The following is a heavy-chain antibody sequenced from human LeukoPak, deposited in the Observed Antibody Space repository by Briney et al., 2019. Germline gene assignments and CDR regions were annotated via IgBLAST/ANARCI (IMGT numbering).Heavy chain of an antibody. Sequence: ATVKVSCKASGYNFTGYYMHWVRQAPGQGLEWMGWINPNSGGTNYAQKFQGRVTMTRDTSISTAYMELSRLRSDDTAVYYCARGYDILTGSFDYWGQGTLVTVSS. CDR3: ARGYDILTGSFDY. D-gene: IGHD3-9*01. CDR2: INPNSGGT. CDR1: GYNFTGYY. V-gene: IGHV1-2*02. J-gene: IGHJ4*02.